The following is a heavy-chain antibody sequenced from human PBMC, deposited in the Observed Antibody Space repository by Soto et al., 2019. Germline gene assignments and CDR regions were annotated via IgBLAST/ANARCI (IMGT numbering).Heavy chain of an antibody. Sequence: QITLKESGPALVKPTQTLTLTCSFSGFSLSTSGVGVGWVRQAPGKALEWLTLFYWDDDRRYNPSLKSRLTFAKDTSRNQVVLTMTNMDPVDTATYYCAHGSPIVGAPAFDYWGQGILVTVSS. CDR3: AHGSPIVGAPAFDY. V-gene: IGHV2-5*02. D-gene: IGHD1-26*01. CDR2: FYWDDDR. J-gene: IGHJ4*02. CDR1: GFSLSTSGVG.